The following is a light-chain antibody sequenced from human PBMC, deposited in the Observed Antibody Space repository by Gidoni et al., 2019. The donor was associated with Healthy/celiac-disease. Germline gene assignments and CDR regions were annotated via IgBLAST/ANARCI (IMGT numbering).Light chain of an antibody. CDR2: GKN. CDR3: NSRDSSGKLVV. V-gene: IGLV3-19*01. J-gene: IGLJ2*01. CDR1: SLRSYY. Sequence: SSELTQDPAVSVALGQTVRSTCQGDSLRSYYASWYQQKPGQAPVLVIYGKNNRPSGIPDRFSGSSSGNTASLTITGAQAEDEADYYCNSRDSSGKLVVFGGGTKLTVL.